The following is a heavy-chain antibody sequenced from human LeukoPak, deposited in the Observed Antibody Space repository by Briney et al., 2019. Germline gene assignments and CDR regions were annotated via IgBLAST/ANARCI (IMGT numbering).Heavy chain of an antibody. Sequence: GGPLRLSCAASGFTLSSYVMHWVRQAPGKGLEWVAFIRYDGSNKYYADSVKGRFTISRDNSKNTLYLQMNSLRGEDTAVYYCAKGNYFDYWGQGTLVSVSS. CDR1: GFTLSSYV. J-gene: IGHJ4*02. D-gene: IGHD6-13*01. V-gene: IGHV3-30*02. CDR3: AKGNYFDY. CDR2: IRYDGSNK.